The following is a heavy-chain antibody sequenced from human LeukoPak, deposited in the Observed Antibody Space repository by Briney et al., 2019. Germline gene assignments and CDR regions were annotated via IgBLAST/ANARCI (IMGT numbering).Heavy chain of an antibody. D-gene: IGHD1-26*01. CDR2: ISGSGGST. CDR1: GFTFSSYA. J-gene: IGHJ4*02. V-gene: IGHV3-23*01. Sequence: XGSLRLSCAASGFTFSSYAMSWVRQAPGKGLEWVSAISGSGGSTYYADSVKGRFTISRDNSKNTLYLQMNSLRAEDTAVYYCARGGGSYTGFDYWGQGTLVTVSS. CDR3: ARGGGSYTGFDY.